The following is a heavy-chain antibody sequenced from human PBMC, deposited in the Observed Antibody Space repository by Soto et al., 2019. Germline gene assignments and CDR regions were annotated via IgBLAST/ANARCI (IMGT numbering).Heavy chain of an antibody. CDR1: GSSIIGYY. J-gene: IGHJ6*02. CDR3: ARGRGTVRIYYYYGMDV. CDR2: IHYSGSA. V-gene: IGHV4-59*12. D-gene: IGHD4-17*01. Sequence: PSETLSLTCTFSGSSIIGYYWTWIRQSPERGLEWIGYIHYSGSANYNPSLNSRLTMSVDRSKSQFSMKLASVTAADTAVYYCARGRGTVRIYYYYGMDVWGQGTTVTVSS.